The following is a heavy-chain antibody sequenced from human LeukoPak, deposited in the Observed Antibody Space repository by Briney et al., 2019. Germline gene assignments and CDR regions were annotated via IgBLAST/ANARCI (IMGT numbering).Heavy chain of an antibody. Sequence: LETLSLTCTVSGGSISTYYWSWIRQPAGKGLEWIGRIYSTGSTNYNPSLKSRVTMSVDTSKNQFSLKLNSVTAADTAVYYCARIEPQGFAAAGMFDYWGQGTLVTVSS. CDR3: ARIEPQGFAAAGMFDY. D-gene: IGHD6-13*01. V-gene: IGHV4-4*07. CDR1: GGSISTYY. J-gene: IGHJ4*02. CDR2: IYSTGST.